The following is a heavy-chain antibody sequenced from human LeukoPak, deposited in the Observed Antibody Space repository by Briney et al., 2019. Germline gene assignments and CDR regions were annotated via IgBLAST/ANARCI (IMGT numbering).Heavy chain of an antibody. CDR2: IWYDGSSK. Sequence: GGSLRLSCAASGFTFSSYGMQWVRRAPGKGLEWVAVIWYDGSSKYYADSVKGRFTISRDNSKNTLYLQMDSLTAEDTAVYYCARRHFDAFNIWGQGTVVTVSS. CDR1: GFTFSSYG. CDR3: ARRHFDAFNI. V-gene: IGHV3-33*01. J-gene: IGHJ3*02.